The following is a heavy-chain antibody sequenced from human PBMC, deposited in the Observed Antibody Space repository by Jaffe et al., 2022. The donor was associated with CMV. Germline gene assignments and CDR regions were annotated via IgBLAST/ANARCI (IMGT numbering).Heavy chain of an antibody. V-gene: IGHV2-70*01. CDR2: IDWDDDK. CDR3: ARSEYSSGPPHFDY. CDR1: GFSLSTSGMC. J-gene: IGHJ4*02. Sequence: QVTLRESGPALVKPTQTLTLTCTFSGFSLSTSGMCVSWIRQPPGKALEWLALIDWDDDKYYSTSLKTRLTISKDTSKNQVVLTMTNMDPVDTATYYCARSEYSSGPPHFDYWGQGTLVTVSS. D-gene: IGHD6-19*01.